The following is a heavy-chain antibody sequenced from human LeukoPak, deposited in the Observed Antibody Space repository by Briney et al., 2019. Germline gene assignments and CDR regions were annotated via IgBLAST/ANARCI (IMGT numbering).Heavy chain of an antibody. Sequence: GESLKIPFKGSGYSFTTYWIGWVRQMPGRGLEWMGIIYPGDSDTRYSPSFQGQVTISADKSISTAYLQWSSLKASDTAMYYCARQFRDSSGYYSYYFDYWGQGTLVTVSS. J-gene: IGHJ4*02. CDR1: GYSFTTYW. D-gene: IGHD3-22*01. V-gene: IGHV5-51*01. CDR3: ARQFRDSSGYYSYYFDY. CDR2: IYPGDSDT.